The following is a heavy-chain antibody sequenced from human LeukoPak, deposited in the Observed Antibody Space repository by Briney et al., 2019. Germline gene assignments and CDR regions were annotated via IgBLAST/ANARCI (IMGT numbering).Heavy chain of an antibody. V-gene: IGHV3-9*01. CDR2: ISWNSGSI. J-gene: IGHJ3*02. CDR1: GFTFDDYA. D-gene: IGHD3-22*01. CDR3: AKARITMISPLDI. Sequence: GRSLRLSCAASGFTFDDYAMHWVRQAPGKGLEWVSGISWNSGSIGYADSVKGRFTISRDNAKNSLYLQMNSLRAEDTAVYYCAKARITMISPLDIWGQGTMVTVSS.